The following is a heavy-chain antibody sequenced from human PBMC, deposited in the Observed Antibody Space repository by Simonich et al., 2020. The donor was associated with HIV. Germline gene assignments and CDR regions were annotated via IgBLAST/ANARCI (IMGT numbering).Heavy chain of an antibody. CDR2: IYPNNGGT. D-gene: IGHD6-6*01. J-gene: IGHJ4*02. CDR1: GYTLTGLS. V-gene: IGHV1-2*02. CDR3: ARTLAARPFFDY. Sequence: QVQLVQSGAEVKKPGASVKVSCKVSGYTLTGLSMHWVRQAPGKGLEWMGWIYPNNGGTNYAQKFLGRVTMTRDTSISTAYMELSRLRSDDTAIYFCARTLAARPFFDYWGQGTLVTVSS.